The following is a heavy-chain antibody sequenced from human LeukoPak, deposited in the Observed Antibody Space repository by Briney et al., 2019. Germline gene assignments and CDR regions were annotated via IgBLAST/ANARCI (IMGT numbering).Heavy chain of an antibody. Sequence: PSETLSLTCTVSGASISSYYWGWIRQPPGKGLEFIGYILYNGNTNYNPSLESRVTISVDTSKNHFSLKLSSVTAADTAVYYCARRRSGYYLDYFDYWGQGTLVTVSS. CDR3: ARRRSGYYLDYFDY. CDR2: ILYNGNT. J-gene: IGHJ4*02. CDR1: GASISSYY. D-gene: IGHD3-22*01. V-gene: IGHV4-59*01.